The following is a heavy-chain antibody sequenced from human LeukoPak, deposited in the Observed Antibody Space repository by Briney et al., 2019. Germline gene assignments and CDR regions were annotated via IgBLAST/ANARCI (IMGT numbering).Heavy chain of an antibody. J-gene: IGHJ6*03. V-gene: IGHV1-2*02. Sequence: ASVKVSCKGSAYTFTGYYMHWVRQAPGQGLEWMGWIDPVRGGTNYAQKFQGRVTMTRDTSISTAYMELSRLRSDDTAVYYCARAGYYYDSSGYYKPNERGIYYYYYMDVWGKGTTVTISS. CDR2: IDPVRGGT. CDR1: AYTFTGYY. D-gene: IGHD3-22*01. CDR3: ARAGYYYDSSGYYKPNERGIYYYYYMDV.